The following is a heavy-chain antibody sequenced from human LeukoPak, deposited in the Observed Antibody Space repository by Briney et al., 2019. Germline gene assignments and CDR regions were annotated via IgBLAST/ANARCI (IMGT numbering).Heavy chain of an antibody. V-gene: IGHV1-46*01. CDR2: INPSGGST. D-gene: IGHD3-22*01. CDR3: ARGPGPADDGGGYCFDY. Sequence: ASVKVSFMASGYTFTSYDLYWVRQAPGQGIAWMGVINPSGGSTISAQKFQGRDTMTRDPSTSTVYMELRSLRSEDTAVYYCARGPGPADDGGGYCFDYWGQGTLVTVSS. CDR1: GYTFTSYD. J-gene: IGHJ4*02.